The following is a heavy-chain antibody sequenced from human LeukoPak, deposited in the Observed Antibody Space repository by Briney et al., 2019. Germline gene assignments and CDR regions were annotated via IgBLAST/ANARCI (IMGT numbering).Heavy chain of an antibody. CDR3: ASPQLYGGNSPRFAY. CDR2: ISSSGSTI. Sequence: GGSLRLSCAASGFTFSSYEMNWVRQAPGKGLEWVSYISSSGSTIYYAYSVKGRFTISRDNAKNSLYLQMTSLRAEDPAVYYCASPQLYGGNSPRFAYWGQGTLVTVSS. J-gene: IGHJ4*02. V-gene: IGHV3-48*03. D-gene: IGHD4-23*01. CDR1: GFTFSSYE.